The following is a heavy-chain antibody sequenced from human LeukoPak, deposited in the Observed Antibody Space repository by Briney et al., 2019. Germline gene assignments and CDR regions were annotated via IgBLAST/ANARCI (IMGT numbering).Heavy chain of an antibody. D-gene: IGHD3-10*01. J-gene: IGHJ6*02. Sequence: GRSLRLSCAASGFTFSSYGMHWVRQAPGTGLEWVAVIWYDGSKKYYADSVKGRFTISRDNSKNTLYLQMNSLRAEDTAVYYCAREITMVPPGCMDVWGQGTTVTVSS. CDR2: IWYDGSKK. CDR1: GFTFSSYG. V-gene: IGHV3-33*01. CDR3: AREITMVPPGCMDV.